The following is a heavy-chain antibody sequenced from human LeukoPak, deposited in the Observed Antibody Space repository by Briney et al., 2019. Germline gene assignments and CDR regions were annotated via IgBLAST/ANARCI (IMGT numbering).Heavy chain of an antibody. V-gene: IGHV3-74*01. CDR3: AKALRADYMSFDI. J-gene: IGHJ3*02. CDR1: GFTFSNYM. CDR2: IKSDGITI. D-gene: IGHD4/OR15-4a*01. Sequence: GGSLRLSCAASGFTFSNYMMHWVRQAPGKGLVWVSRIKSDGITITYADSVKGRFTISRDNAKNTLYLQMNSLRAEDTAVYYCAKALRADYMSFDIWGQGTMVTVSS.